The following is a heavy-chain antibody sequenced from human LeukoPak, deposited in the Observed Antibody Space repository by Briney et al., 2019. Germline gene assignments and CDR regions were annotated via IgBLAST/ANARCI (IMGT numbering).Heavy chain of an antibody. CDR3: ARSGFYFDY. Sequence: GESLRLSCAASGFTFSSYEMNWVRQAPGKGLEWVSYITSSGTTIYYADSVKGRFTISRDNAKNSLYLQMNSLRAEDTAVYYCARSGFYFDYWGQGTLVTVSS. CDR1: GFTFSSYE. V-gene: IGHV3-48*03. J-gene: IGHJ4*02. CDR2: ITSSGTTI. D-gene: IGHD3-3*01.